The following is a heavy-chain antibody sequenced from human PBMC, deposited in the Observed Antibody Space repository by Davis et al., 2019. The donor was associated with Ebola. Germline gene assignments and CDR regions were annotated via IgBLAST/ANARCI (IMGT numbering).Heavy chain of an antibody. Sequence: SVKVSCKASGGTFSSYAISCVRQAPGQGLDWMGGILPVFGIPKYAQKFQGRVTITADESTSTAYMELSSLRSEDTAVYYCARDRYSDGSGYFFEQSHWGQGTLVTVSS. CDR1: GGTFSSYA. J-gene: IGHJ4*02. CDR3: ARDRYSDGSGYFFEQSH. D-gene: IGHD3-22*01. CDR2: ILPVFGIP. V-gene: IGHV1-69*13.